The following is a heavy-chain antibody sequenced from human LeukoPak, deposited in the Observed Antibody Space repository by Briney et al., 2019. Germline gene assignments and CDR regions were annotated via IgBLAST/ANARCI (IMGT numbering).Heavy chain of an antibody. D-gene: IGHD1-26*01. Sequence: GASVKVSCKASGYTFTGYYMHWVRQSPGKGLEWMGWITAYNGNTNYAQKLQGRVTMTTDTSTNTAYMELRSLRSDDTAVYYCARARSAGWFDPWGQGTLVTVSS. CDR1: GYTFTGYY. CDR3: ARARSAGWFDP. J-gene: IGHJ5*02. V-gene: IGHV1-18*04. CDR2: ITAYNGNT.